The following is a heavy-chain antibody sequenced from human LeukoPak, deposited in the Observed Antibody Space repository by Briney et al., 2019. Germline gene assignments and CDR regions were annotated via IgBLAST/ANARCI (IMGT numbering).Heavy chain of an antibody. V-gene: IGHV3-48*03. J-gene: IGHJ4*02. CDR2: ISRSGSAM. CDR3: AREISALGDYFDS. CDR1: GFTLSSYE. Sequence: GGSLRLSCAASGFTLSSYEMNWVRQAPGKGLEWVSYISRSGSAMYYADSVKGRFTISRDNAKNSLYLQMNSLRAEDTAVYYCAREISALGDYFDSWGQGTLVTVSS. D-gene: IGHD3-16*01.